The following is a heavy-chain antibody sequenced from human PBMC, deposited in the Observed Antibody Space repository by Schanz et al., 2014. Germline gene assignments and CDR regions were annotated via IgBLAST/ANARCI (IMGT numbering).Heavy chain of an antibody. CDR1: GGTFSTYP. V-gene: IGHV1-69*02. CDR3: ARGYGDSPTAF. CDR2: IIPILGIA. J-gene: IGHJ4*02. D-gene: IGHD4-17*01. Sequence: QVQLVQSGAEVKKPGSSMKVSCKASGGTFSTYPINWLRQAPGQGLEWMGRIIPILGIANYAQKFQGRVTNTADKSTSTAYMDLSSLRSEDTAVYYCARGYGDSPTAFWGQGTLVTVSS.